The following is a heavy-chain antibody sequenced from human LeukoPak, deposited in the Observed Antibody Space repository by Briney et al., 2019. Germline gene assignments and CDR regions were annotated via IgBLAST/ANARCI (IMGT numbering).Heavy chain of an antibody. J-gene: IGHJ6*02. D-gene: IGHD5-18*01. CDR3: ARDRLYSYGYYGMDV. CDR1: GYTFSSYC. V-gene: IGHV1-18*01. Sequence: ASVKVSCKASGYTFSSYCISWVRQAPGQGLEWMGWISAYNGNTNYAQNLQGRVTMTTDTFTSTAYMELRSLRSDDTAVYYCARDRLYSYGYYGMDVWGQGTTVTVSS. CDR2: ISAYNGNT.